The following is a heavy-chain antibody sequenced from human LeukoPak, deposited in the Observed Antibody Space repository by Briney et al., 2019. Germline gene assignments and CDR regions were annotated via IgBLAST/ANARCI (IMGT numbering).Heavy chain of an antibody. CDR3: ARVAGDMDAFDI. CDR2: MNPNSGNT. CDR1: GYTFTSYD. V-gene: IGHV1-8*01. Sequence: ASVKVSCTSSGYTFTSYDINWVRQATGQGLEWMGWMNPNSGNTGHAQKFQGRVTMTRNTSISTAYMELSSLRSEDTAAYYCARVAGDMDAFDIWGQGTMVTVSS. J-gene: IGHJ3*02. D-gene: IGHD6-19*01.